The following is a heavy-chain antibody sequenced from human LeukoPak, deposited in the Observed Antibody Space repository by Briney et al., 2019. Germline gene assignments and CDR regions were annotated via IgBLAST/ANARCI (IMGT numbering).Heavy chain of an antibody. D-gene: IGHD5-12*01. CDR2: IGKSANDM. Sequence: PGGSLRLSCEASGFTFSSYAMNWVRQAPGKGLEWISYIGKSANDMQYADSVKGRFTVSRDNAKNSLDLQMNSLRAEDTAIYYCARAIRGYSDYGEWGQGTLVTVSS. J-gene: IGHJ4*02. V-gene: IGHV3-21*05. CDR3: ARAIRGYSDYGE. CDR1: GFTFSSYA.